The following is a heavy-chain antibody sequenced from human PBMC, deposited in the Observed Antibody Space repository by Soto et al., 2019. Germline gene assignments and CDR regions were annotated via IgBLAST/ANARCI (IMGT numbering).Heavy chain of an antibody. CDR2: INHSGST. CDR1: GGSFSGYY. V-gene: IGHV4-34*01. J-gene: IGHJ5*02. D-gene: IGHD3-9*01. Sequence: SETLSLTCAVYGGSFSGYYWSWIRQPPGKGLEWIGEINHSGSTNYNPSLKSRVTISIDTSKNQFSLKLSSVTAADTAVYYCARRYFDWLSLSGRWFDPWGQGTLVTVSS. CDR3: ARRYFDWLSLSGRWFDP.